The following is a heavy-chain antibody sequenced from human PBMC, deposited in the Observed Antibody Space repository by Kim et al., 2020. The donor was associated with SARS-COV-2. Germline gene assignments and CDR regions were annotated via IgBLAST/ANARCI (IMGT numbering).Heavy chain of an antibody. V-gene: IGHV1-69*13. Sequence: SVKVSCKASGGTFSSYAISWVRQAPGQGLEWMGGIIPIFGTANYAQKFQGRVTITADESTSTAYMELSSLRSEDTAVYYCARGEKVTAMAQGYYFDYWGQGTLVTVSS. CDR3: ARGEKVTAMAQGYYFDY. D-gene: IGHD5-18*01. J-gene: IGHJ4*02. CDR2: IIPIFGTA. CDR1: GGTFSSYA.